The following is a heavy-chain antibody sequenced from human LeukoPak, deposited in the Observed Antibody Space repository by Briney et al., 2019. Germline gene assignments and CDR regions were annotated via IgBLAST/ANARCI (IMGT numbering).Heavy chain of an antibody. J-gene: IGHJ4*02. CDR3: ARLYDGSAYHADHFDY. Sequence: GGSLRLSCAGSGFTFNTYNMNWVRQAPGKGLEWVSSISSSSSYIYYADSVKGRFTISRDNAKNSLYLQMSSLRAEDTAVYYCARLYDGSAYHADHFDYWGQGTLVTVSS. CDR2: ISSSSSYI. CDR1: GFTFNTYN. V-gene: IGHV3-21*01. D-gene: IGHD3-22*01.